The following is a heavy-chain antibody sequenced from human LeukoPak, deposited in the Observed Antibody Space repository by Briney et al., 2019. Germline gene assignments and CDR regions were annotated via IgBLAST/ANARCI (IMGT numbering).Heavy chain of an antibody. CDR3: ARRYSGSYWNRFDP. J-gene: IGHJ5*02. CDR1: GYSLPNHW. V-gene: IGHV5-51*01. D-gene: IGHD1-26*01. Sequence: GESLKISCKDSGYSLPNHWIGWVRQMPGNGLEWMGVINLGDSETRYSPSFQGQVTISGDRSIRTAYLQLSSLKASDSAMYYCARRYSGSYWNRFDPWGQGTLVTVSS. CDR2: INLGDSET.